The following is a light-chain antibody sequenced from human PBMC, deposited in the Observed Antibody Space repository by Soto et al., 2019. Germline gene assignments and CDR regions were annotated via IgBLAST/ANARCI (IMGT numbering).Light chain of an antibody. CDR3: QQYAGSPRT. Sequence: EIVLTQSPGTLSLSPGERGTLSCRASQNLGTLYLAWFQQKSGQAPRLLIYSASRRATGIPDWFTGSGSGTDFTLTINRVEPEDFAVYFCQQYAGSPRTFGQGTKVDIK. CDR2: SAS. V-gene: IGKV3-20*01. J-gene: IGKJ1*01. CDR1: QNLGTLY.